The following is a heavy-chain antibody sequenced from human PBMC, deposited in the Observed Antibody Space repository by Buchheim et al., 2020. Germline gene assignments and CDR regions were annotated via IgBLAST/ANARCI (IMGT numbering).Heavy chain of an antibody. V-gene: IGHV3-30*18. CDR3: AKVAGYCSSTGCYTNYYYYGMDV. Sequence: VQLVESGGGLVQPGGSLRLSCAASGFTFSSYSMNWVRQAPGKGLEWVAVIPYDGSNKYYADSVKGRFTISRDNSKNTLYLQMNSLRAEDTAVYYCAKVAGYCSSTGCYTNYYYYGMDVWGQGTT. D-gene: IGHD2-2*02. J-gene: IGHJ6*02. CDR1: GFTFSSYS. CDR2: IPYDGSNK.